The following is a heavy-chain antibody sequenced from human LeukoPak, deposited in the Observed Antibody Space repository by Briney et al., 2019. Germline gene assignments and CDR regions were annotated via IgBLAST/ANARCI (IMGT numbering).Heavy chain of an antibody. CDR3: SRGAVAGLFDY. CDR1: GDSIRSGGYY. Sequence: SETLSLTCTVSGDSIRSGGYYWNWIRQAPGKGLEWLGYIYSGGNTYYNPSLKSRGGISLDKSKSQFSLRLSSVTAADTAMYFCSRGAVAGLFDYWGQGILVIVSS. J-gene: IGHJ4*02. V-gene: IGHV4-31*03. D-gene: IGHD6-19*01. CDR2: IYSGGNT.